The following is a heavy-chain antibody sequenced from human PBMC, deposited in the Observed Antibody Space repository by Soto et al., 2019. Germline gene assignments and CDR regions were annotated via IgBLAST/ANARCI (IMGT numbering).Heavy chain of an antibody. CDR2: INAGNGNT. CDR3: ARASDCSSTSCPREAYYYGMDV. D-gene: IGHD2-2*01. J-gene: IGHJ6*02. Sequence: QVQLVQSGAEVKKPGASVKVSCKASGYTITSYAMHWVRQAPGQRLEWMGWINAGNGNTKYSQKFQGRVTITRDTCASTAYMELSSVRSEDTAVYYCARASDCSSTSCPREAYYYGMDVWGQGTTVTVSS. CDR1: GYTITSYA. V-gene: IGHV1-3*01.